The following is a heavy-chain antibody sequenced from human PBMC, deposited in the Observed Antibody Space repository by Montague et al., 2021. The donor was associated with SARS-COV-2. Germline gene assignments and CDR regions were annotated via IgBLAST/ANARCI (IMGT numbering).Heavy chain of an antibody. CDR2: IYYSGST. CDR1: GGSISSSSYY. Sequence: SETLSLTCTVSGGSISSSSYYWGWIRQPPGKGLEWIGSIYYSGSTYYNPSLKSRVTISVDTSKNQFSLKLSSVTAADTAVYYCARHASYDYSKDLYYYYYYGMDVGGQGTTVTGSS. CDR3: ARHASYDYSKDLYYYYYYGMDV. V-gene: IGHV4-39*01. D-gene: IGHD4-11*01. J-gene: IGHJ6*02.